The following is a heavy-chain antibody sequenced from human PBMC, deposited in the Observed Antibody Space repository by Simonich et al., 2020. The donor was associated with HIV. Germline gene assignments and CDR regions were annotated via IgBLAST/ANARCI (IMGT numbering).Heavy chain of an antibody. V-gene: IGHV4-34*01. CDR3: ARLTAGGLGEYFQH. CDR2: KNHSGST. D-gene: IGHD6-13*01. Sequence: QVQLQQWGAGLLKPSETLSLTCAVYGGSFSGYYWSWIRQPPGKGLEWIGEKNHSGSTNYNPSLKSRVTISVDTSKNQFSRKLSSVTAADTAVYYCARLTAGGLGEYFQHWGQGTLVTVSS. CDR1: GGSFSGYY. J-gene: IGHJ1*01.